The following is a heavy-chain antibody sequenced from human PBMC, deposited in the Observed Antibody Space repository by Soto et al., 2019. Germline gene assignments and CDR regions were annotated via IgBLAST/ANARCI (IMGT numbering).Heavy chain of an antibody. D-gene: IGHD3-22*01. CDR1: GFTFSSYS. CDR2: ISSSSSTI. CDR3: AKEGRYYDSSPYYGMDV. V-gene: IGHV3-48*01. J-gene: IGHJ6*02. Sequence: GGSLRLSCAASGFTFSSYSMNWVRQAPGKGLEWVSYISSSSSTIYYADSVKGRFTISRDNAKNSLYLQMNSLRAEDTAVYYCAKEGRYYDSSPYYGMDVWGQGTTVTVSS.